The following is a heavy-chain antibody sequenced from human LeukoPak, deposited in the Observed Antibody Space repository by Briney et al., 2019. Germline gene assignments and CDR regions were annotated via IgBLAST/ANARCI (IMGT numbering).Heavy chain of an antibody. CDR2: IYPGDSDT. V-gene: IGHV5-51*01. CDR3: ARRGGERGSYPLDP. J-gene: IGHJ5*02. CDR1: GYNFNTFW. Sequence: GESLKISCKGSGYNFNTFWIGWVRQMPGKGLEWMGIIYPGDSDTRYSPSFQGQVTISADKSISTAYLQWSSLKASDTAMYYCARRGGERGSYPLDPWGQGTLVTVSS. D-gene: IGHD1-26*01.